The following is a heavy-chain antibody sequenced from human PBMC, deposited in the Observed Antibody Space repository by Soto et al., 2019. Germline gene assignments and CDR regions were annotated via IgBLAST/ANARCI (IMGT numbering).Heavy chain of an antibody. CDR3: AREGMSRPGGVFDY. CDR1: GFTFGSYP. V-gene: IGHV3-64*01. CDR2: ISTNGDST. J-gene: IGHJ4*02. Sequence: EVQLVESGGGLVQPGGSLRLSCAASGFTFGSYPMHWVRQAPGKGLEYVSAISTNGDSTFYANSVKGRFTISRDNSKNTLYLQMGSLRAGDMGVFYCAREGMSRPGGVFDYWGQGTLSPPPQ.